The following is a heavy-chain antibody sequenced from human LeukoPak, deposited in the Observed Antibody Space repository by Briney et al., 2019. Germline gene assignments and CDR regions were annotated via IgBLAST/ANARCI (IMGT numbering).Heavy chain of an antibody. J-gene: IGHJ4*02. CDR2: INPNSGGT. D-gene: IGHD3-22*01. Sequence: ASVKVSCKAFGYTFTSNYMHWVRQAPGQGLEWMGWINPNSGGTNYAQKFQGRVTMTRDTSISTAYMELSRLRSDDTAVYYCARDDSSGYYSHFDYWGQGTLVTVSS. V-gene: IGHV1-2*02. CDR3: ARDDSSGYYSHFDY. CDR1: GYTFTSNY.